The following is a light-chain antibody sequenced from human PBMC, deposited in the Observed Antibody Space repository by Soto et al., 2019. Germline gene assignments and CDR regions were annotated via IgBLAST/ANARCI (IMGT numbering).Light chain of an antibody. Sequence: EIVMTQSPVTLSVSPGERATLSCRAIQSVGTSLAWYKQQPGQAPRLLIHDAAYRASGIPAKFSGSGSGTEFTLSIGSLQSEDFAIYYCQQYDNWPPRWTFGQGTKVDI. CDR3: QQYDNWPPRWT. J-gene: IGKJ2*01. V-gene: IGKV3D-15*01. CDR2: DAA. CDR1: QSVGTS.